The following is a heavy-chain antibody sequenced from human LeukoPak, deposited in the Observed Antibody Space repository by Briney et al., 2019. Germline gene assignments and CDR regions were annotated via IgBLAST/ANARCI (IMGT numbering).Heavy chain of an antibody. D-gene: IGHD3-9*01. V-gene: IGHV1-46*01. CDR3: ARGYYDILTGYHPPNFDY. J-gene: IGHJ4*02. CDR1: GYTFTSYY. Sequence: ASVKVSCKASGYTFTSYYMHWVRQAPGQGLEWMGIINPSGGSTSYAQKFQGRVTMTRDTSTSTVYMELSSLRSDDTAVYYCARGYYDILTGYHPPNFDYWGPGNPGHRLL. CDR2: INPSGGST.